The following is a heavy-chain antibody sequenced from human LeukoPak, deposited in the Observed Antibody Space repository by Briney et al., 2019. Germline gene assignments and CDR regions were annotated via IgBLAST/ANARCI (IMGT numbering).Heavy chain of an antibody. CDR1: GGSISSYY. J-gene: IGHJ5*02. D-gene: IGHD3-22*01. CDR3: ARTLWRYYDSSGYYYWFDP. CDR2: IYYSGST. Sequence: SETLSLTCTVSGGSISSYYWSWIRQPPGKGLEWIGYIYYSGSTNYNPSLKSRVTISVDTSKNQFSLKLSSVTAADTAVYYCARTLWRYYDSSGYYYWFDPWAREPWSPSPQ. V-gene: IGHV4-59*01.